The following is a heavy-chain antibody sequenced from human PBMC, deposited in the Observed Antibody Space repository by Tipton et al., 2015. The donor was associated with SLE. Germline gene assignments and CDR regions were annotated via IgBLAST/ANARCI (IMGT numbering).Heavy chain of an antibody. CDR3: ARDKHAFDI. CDR2: IHPGSGST. Sequence: QLVQSGAEVKKPGASVRVSCKASGNTFTIYYMHWVRQAPGQGLEWMGVIHPGSGSTTYAQKFQGRVTMTRDTSASTVYMELSSLRSEDTALYYCARDKHAFDIWGQGTMVTVSA. CDR1: GNTFTIYY. V-gene: IGHV1-46*01. J-gene: IGHJ3*02.